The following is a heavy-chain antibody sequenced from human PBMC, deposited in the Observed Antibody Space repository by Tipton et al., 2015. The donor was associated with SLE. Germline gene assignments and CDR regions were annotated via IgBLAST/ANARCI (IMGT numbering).Heavy chain of an antibody. CDR2: IRYDGSNK. Sequence: SLRLSCAASGFTFSSYGMHWVRQAPGKGLEWVAFIRYDGSNKYYADSVKGRFTISRDNSKNTLYLQMNSLRAEDTAVYYCARSYDSSEDWYFDLWGRGTLVTVSS. J-gene: IGHJ2*01. D-gene: IGHD3-22*01. CDR3: ARSYDSSEDWYFDL. V-gene: IGHV3-30*02. CDR1: GFTFSSYG.